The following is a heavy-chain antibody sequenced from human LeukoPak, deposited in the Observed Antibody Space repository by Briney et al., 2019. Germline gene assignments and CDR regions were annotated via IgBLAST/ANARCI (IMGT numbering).Heavy chain of an antibody. CDR2: IRYDGSNK. V-gene: IGHV3-30*02. Sequence: PGGSLRLSCAASGFTFSSYGMHWVRQAPGKGLEWVAHIRYDGSNKYYADSVKGRFTISRDDSKKMLYLQMNSLRPEDTAVYYCARGRRSGGITMIRGVKDRGWFDFWGQGTLVTVSS. J-gene: IGHJ5*01. CDR1: GFTFSSYG. D-gene: IGHD3-10*01. CDR3: ARGRRSGGITMIRGVKDRGWFDF.